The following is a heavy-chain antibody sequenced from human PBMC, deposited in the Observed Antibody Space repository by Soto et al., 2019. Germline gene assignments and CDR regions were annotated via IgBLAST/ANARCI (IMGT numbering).Heavy chain of an antibody. CDR1: GDSVSSNSAA. CDR3: ARDATYYYGSGSYMDV. D-gene: IGHD3-10*01. Sequence: SQTLSLTCAISGDSVSSNSAAWNWIRQSPSRGLEWLGRTYYRSKWYNDYAVSVKSRITINPDTSKNQFSLQLNSVTPEDTAVYYCARDATYYYGSGSYMDVWGQGTTVTVSS. V-gene: IGHV6-1*01. J-gene: IGHJ6*02. CDR2: TYYRSKWYN.